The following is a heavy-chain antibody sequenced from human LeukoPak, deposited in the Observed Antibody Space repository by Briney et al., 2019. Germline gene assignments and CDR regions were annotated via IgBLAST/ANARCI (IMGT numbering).Heavy chain of an antibody. CDR3: ARQERWLQFVY. CDR1: GGSISSGGYY. CDR2: IYYSGST. V-gene: IGHV4-31*03. D-gene: IGHD5-24*01. Sequence: SETLSLTCTVSGGSISSGGYYWSWIRQHPGKGLEWIGYIYYSGSTYYNPSLKSRVTISVDTSKNQFSLKLSSVTAADTAVYYCARQERWLQFVYWGQGTLVTVSS. J-gene: IGHJ4*02.